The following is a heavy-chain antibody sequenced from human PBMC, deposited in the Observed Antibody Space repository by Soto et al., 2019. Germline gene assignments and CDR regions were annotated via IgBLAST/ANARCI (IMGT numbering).Heavy chain of an antibody. Sequence: GGSLRLSCAASGFTFSSYAMSWVRQAPGKGLEWVSAISGSGGSTYYADSVKGRFTISRDNSKNTLYLQMNSLRAEDTAVYYCAKDKGGYSGYDFLPYYYGMDVWGQGTTVTVSS. CDR3: AKDKGGYSGYDFLPYYYGMDV. V-gene: IGHV3-23*01. CDR2: ISGSGGST. CDR1: GFTFSSYA. J-gene: IGHJ6*02. D-gene: IGHD5-12*01.